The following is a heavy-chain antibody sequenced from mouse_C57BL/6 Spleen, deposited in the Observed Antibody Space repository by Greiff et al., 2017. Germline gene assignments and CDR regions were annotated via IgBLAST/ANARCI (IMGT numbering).Heavy chain of an antibody. CDR1: GYTFTSYW. CDR2: IHPNSGST. J-gene: IGHJ3*01. CDR3: AGLDSSGYWFAY. D-gene: IGHD3-2*02. Sequence: QVQLKQPGAELVKPGASVKLSCKASGYTFTSYWMHWVKQRPGQGLEWIGMIHPNSGSTNYNEKFKSKATLTVDKSSSTAYMQPSSLTSEDSAVYYCAGLDSSGYWFAYWGQGTLVTVSA. V-gene: IGHV1-64*01.